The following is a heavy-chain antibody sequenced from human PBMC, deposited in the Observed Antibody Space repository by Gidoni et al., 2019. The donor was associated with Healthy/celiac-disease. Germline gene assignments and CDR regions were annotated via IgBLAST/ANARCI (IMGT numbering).Heavy chain of an antibody. CDR2: TNHRGST. CDR1: GGSFSGYY. V-gene: IGHV4-34*01. J-gene: IGHJ6*03. CDR3: ARGPRTYCSSTSCYYYYYYMDV. D-gene: IGHD2-2*01. Sequence: QVQLQQWGAGLLKPSETLSLTCAVYGGSFSGYYWSWIRQPPGQGLEWIGETNHRGSTNYNPSLKSRVTISGDTSKNQVSLKLSSVTAADTAVYYCARGPRTYCSSTSCYYYYYYMDVWGKGTTVTVSS.